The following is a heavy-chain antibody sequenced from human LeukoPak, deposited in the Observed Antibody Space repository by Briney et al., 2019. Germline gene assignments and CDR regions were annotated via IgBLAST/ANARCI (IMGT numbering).Heavy chain of an antibody. Sequence: ASVKVSFKASGYTFTVYYMHWVRQAPGQGLEWMGLINPNSGGTNYAQKFQGRVTMTRDTSISTVYMELSRLRSDDTAVYYCASVVAPIYYYYYGMDVWGQGTTVTVSS. CDR3: ASVVAPIYYYYYGMDV. D-gene: IGHD2-2*01. V-gene: IGHV1-2*02. J-gene: IGHJ6*02. CDR1: GYTFTVYY. CDR2: INPNSGGT.